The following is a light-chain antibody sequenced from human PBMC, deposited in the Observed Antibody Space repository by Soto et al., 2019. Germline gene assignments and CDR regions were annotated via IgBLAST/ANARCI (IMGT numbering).Light chain of an antibody. CDR3: SSYSRSSTIYV. CDR2: DVS. J-gene: IGLJ1*01. V-gene: IGLV2-14*01. CDR1: SSDVGGYNY. Sequence: QSALTQPASVSESPGQSITVSCTGTSSDVGGYNYVSWYQQHPGKAPKLMIYDVSDRPSGVSNRFSGSKSGNTASLTISGLQDDDEADDYCSSYSRSSTIYVFGTGTKLTVL.